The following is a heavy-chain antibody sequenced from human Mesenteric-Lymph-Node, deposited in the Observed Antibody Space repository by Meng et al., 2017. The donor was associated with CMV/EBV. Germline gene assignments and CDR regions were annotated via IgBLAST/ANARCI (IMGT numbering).Heavy chain of an antibody. V-gene: IGHV6-1*01. J-gene: IGHJ4*02. CDR3: ARDLIHFDY. CDR1: GDSVSSNSAA. D-gene: IGHD5-18*01. Sequence: AISGDSVSSNSAAWNWIRPSPSRGLEWLGRTYYRYKWYNDYAVSVKSRITINPDTSKNQFSLQLNSVTPEDTAVYYCARDLIHFDYWGQGTLVTVSS. CDR2: TYYRYKWYN.